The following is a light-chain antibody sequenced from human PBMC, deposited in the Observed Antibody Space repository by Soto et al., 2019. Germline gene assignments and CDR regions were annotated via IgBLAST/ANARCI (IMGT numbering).Light chain of an antibody. CDR2: GAS. Sequence: EILMTQSPATLSVFPGERATLSCRASQSVRRNLAWYQQKPGQAPRLLIYGASTRATGIPARFSGSGSGTEFTLTISSLQSEDFAVYYCQQYNNWPSLTFGGGTKVEIK. CDR1: QSVRRN. V-gene: IGKV3-15*01. J-gene: IGKJ4*01. CDR3: QQYNNWPSLT.